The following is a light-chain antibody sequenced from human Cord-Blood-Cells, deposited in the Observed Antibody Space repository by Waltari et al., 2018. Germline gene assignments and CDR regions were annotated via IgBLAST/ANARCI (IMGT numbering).Light chain of an antibody. V-gene: IGKV1-39*01. CDR2: AAS. J-gene: IGKJ2*01. CDR1: QRISSY. Sequence: DIQMTKPPSSLPASVGGRVTTTCRASQRISSYLNWYQQKPGKAPKLLIYAASSLQSGVPSRFSGSGSGTDFTLTIISLQPEDFATYYCQQSYSTLYTFGQGTKLEIK. CDR3: QQSYSTLYT.